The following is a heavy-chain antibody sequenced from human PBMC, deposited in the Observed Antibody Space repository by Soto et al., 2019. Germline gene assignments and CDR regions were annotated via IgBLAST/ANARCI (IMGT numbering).Heavy chain of an antibody. CDR1: GGSISSYY. D-gene: IGHD3-9*01. Sequence: PSETLSLTCTVSGGSISSYYWSWIRQPPGKGLEWIGYIYYSGSTNYNPSLKSRVTISVDTSKNQFSLKLSSVTAADTAVYYCARGADYDILTGDQFYGMDVWGQGTTVTVSS. J-gene: IGHJ6*02. CDR2: IYYSGST. V-gene: IGHV4-59*01. CDR3: ARGADYDILTGDQFYGMDV.